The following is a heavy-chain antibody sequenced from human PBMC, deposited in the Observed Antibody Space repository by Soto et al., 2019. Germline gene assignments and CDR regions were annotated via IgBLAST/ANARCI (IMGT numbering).Heavy chain of an antibody. V-gene: IGHV3-33*01. J-gene: IGHJ5*02. CDR2: IGYDGNSE. CDR1: GFTFSNYG. D-gene: IGHD1-26*01. Sequence: GGSLRLSCTASGFTFSNYGMHWVRQAPGKGLEWVTLIGYDGNSEYYADSVKGRFTISRDNSKGMVYLQMNSLRADDTAFYYCARFAGATTTGQFDLWGQGT. CDR3: ARFAGATTTGQFDL.